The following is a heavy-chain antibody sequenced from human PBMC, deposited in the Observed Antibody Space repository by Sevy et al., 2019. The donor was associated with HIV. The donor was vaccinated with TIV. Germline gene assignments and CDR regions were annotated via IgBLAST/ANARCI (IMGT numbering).Heavy chain of an antibody. CDR2: FGLGGSRI. D-gene: IGHD2-8*02. CDR1: GFTFSIYT. Sequence: GGSLRLSCAASGFTFSIYTMTWFRQAPGKGLEWVPTFGLGGSRINYPDSVKGRFTISRDNSKNTLYLQMNSLRADDTAVYYCAREGCTVPHDYWGQGTLVTVSS. J-gene: IGHJ4*02. CDR3: AREGCTVPHDY. V-gene: IGHV3-23*01.